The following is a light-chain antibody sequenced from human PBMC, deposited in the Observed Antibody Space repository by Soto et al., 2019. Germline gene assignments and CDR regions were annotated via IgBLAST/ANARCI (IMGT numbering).Light chain of an antibody. V-gene: IGLV2-8*01. CDR1: SSDIGAYNY. Sequence: QSVLTQPPSASGSPGQSITISCTGTSSDIGAYNYVSWYQQHPGKAPKLMIYDVSNRPSGVPDRFSGSKSGNTASLTVSGLQAEDEADYYCTSHAGSINLVFGGGTKLTVL. CDR3: TSHAGSINLV. J-gene: IGLJ2*01. CDR2: DVS.